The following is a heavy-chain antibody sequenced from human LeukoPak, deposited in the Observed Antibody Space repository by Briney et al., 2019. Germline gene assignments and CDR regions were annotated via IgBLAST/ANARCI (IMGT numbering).Heavy chain of an antibody. D-gene: IGHD4-17*01. CDR3: ARGPYDYAEDIDY. Sequence: AGGSLRLSCAASGFPFRGYSMNWVREAPGEGLEWVSYIDNSSTIYYAHSVKGRFTISRDNAKNSLYLQLNSLSAEDTAVYYCARGPYDYAEDIDYWGQGTLVTVSS. J-gene: IGHJ4*02. CDR2: IDNSSTI. V-gene: IGHV3-48*04. CDR1: GFPFRGYS.